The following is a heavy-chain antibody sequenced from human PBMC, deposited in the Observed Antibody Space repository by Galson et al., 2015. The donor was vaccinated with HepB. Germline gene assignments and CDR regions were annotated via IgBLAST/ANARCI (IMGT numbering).Heavy chain of an antibody. V-gene: IGHV3-33*08. CDR2: IWYDGSNK. CDR3: ARDRSGYSILLDAFDI. CDR1: GFTFSSYG. J-gene: IGHJ3*02. Sequence: SLRLSCAASGFTFSSYGVHWVRQAPGKGLEWVAVIWYDGSNKYYADSVKGRFTISRDNSKNTLYLQMNSLRAEDTAVYYCARDRSGYSILLDAFDIWGQGTMVTVSS. D-gene: IGHD5-18*01.